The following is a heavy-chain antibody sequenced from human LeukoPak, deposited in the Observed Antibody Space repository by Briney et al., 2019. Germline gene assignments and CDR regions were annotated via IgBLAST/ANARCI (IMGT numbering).Heavy chain of an antibody. Sequence: ASVKVSCKASGYTFTSYYMHWVRQAPGQGLEWMGIINPSGGSTSYAQEFQGRVTMTRDTSTSTVYMELSSLRSEDTAVYYCAREDCSSTSCQGGWFDPWGQGTLVTVSS. CDR3: AREDCSSTSCQGGWFDP. J-gene: IGHJ5*02. CDR1: GYTFTSYY. D-gene: IGHD2-2*01. CDR2: INPSGGST. V-gene: IGHV1-46*01.